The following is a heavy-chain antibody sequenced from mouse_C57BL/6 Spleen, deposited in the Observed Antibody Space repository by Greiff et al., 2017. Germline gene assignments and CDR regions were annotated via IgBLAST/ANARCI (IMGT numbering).Heavy chain of an antibody. CDR3: VREGITTVVAPYAMDY. J-gene: IGHJ4*01. CDR2: IRSKSSNYAT. D-gene: IGHD1-1*01. Sequence: GGGLVQPKGSLKLSCAASGFTFNTYAMHWVRQAPGKGLEWVARIRSKSSNYATYYADSVKDRFTISRDDSQSMLYLQMNNLKTEDTAMYYCVREGITTVVAPYAMDYWGQGTSVTVSS. V-gene: IGHV10-3*01. CDR1: GFTFNTYA.